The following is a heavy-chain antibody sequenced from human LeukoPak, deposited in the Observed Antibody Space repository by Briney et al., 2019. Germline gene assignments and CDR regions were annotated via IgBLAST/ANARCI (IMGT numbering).Heavy chain of an antibody. V-gene: IGHV1-69*04. Sequence: GASVKVSCKACGGTFSSYAISWVRQAPGQGLEWMGRIIPILGIANYAQKFQGRVTITADKSTSTAYMELSSLRSEDTAVYYCARDFGYCSGGSCSIWGQGTLVTVSS. CDR1: GGTFSSYA. D-gene: IGHD2-15*01. CDR3: ARDFGYCSGGSCSI. J-gene: IGHJ4*02. CDR2: IIPILGIA.